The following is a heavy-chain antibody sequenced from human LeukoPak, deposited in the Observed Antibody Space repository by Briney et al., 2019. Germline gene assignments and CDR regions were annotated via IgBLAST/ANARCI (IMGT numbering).Heavy chain of an antibody. CDR2: ISAYSGNT. J-gene: IGHJ6*02. V-gene: IGHV1-18*01. CDR3: ARERGIAVAGTGDYYYGMDV. D-gene: IGHD6-19*01. Sequence: GASVKVSCKASGYTFSSYGISWVRQAPGQGLEWMGWISAYSGNTNYAQKLQGRVTMTTDTSTSTAYMELRSLRSDDTAVYYCARERGIAVAGTGDYYYGMDVWGQGTTVTVSS. CDR1: GYTFSSYG.